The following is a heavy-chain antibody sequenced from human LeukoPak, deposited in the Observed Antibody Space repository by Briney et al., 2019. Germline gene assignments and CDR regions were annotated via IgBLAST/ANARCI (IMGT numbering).Heavy chain of an antibody. V-gene: IGHV5-10-1*01. CDR3: ARLNIVGATNDY. CDR2: IDPSDSYT. J-gene: IGHJ4*02. D-gene: IGHD1-26*01. Sequence: GESLKISCKGSGYSFTSYWISWVRQMPGKGLEWMGRIDPSDSYTNYSPPFQGHVAISADKSISTAYLQWSSLKASDTAMYYCARLNIVGATNDYWGQGTLVTVSS. CDR1: GYSFTSYW.